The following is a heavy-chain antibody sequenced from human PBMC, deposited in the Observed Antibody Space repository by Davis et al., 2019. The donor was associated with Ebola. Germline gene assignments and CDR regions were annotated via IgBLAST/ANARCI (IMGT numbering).Heavy chain of an antibody. CDR3: ASGAIAARTFDY. J-gene: IGHJ4*02. CDR1: GFTFSSYS. CDR2: ISSSSSYI. Sequence: PGGSLRLSCAASGFTFSSYSMNWVRQAPGKGLEWVSSISSSSSYIYYADSVKGRFTISRDNAKNSLYLQMNSLRAEDTAVYYCASGAIAARTFDYWGQGTLVTVSS. D-gene: IGHD6-6*01. V-gene: IGHV3-21*01.